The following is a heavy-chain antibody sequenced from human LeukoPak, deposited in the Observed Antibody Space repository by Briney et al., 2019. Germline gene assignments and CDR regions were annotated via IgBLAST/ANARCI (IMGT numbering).Heavy chain of an antibody. D-gene: IGHD1-14*01. J-gene: IGHJ4*02. CDR1: GYTFTGYY. CDR2: INPNSGGT. V-gene: IGHV1-2*02. Sequence: ASVKVSCKASGYTFTGYYISWVRQAPGQGLEWMGGINPNSGGTNYAQKFQGRVTITRDTSTSTAYMELSRLRSDDTAVYYCARNHTDSIGIDYWGQGTLVTVSS. CDR3: ARNHTDSIGIDY.